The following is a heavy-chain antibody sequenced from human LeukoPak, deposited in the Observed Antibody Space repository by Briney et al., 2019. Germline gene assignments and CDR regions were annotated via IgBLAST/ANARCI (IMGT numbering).Heavy chain of an antibody. J-gene: IGHJ5*02. CDR3: ARLEVDTAMVVNWFDP. D-gene: IGHD5-18*01. Sequence: PSETLSLTCTVSGGSISSYYWSWIRQPPGKGLEWIGYIYYSGSTNYNPSLKSRVTISVDTSKNQFSLKLSSVTAADTAVYYCARLEVDTAMVVNWFDPWGQGTLVTVSS. V-gene: IGHV4-59*08. CDR1: GGSISSYY. CDR2: IYYSGST.